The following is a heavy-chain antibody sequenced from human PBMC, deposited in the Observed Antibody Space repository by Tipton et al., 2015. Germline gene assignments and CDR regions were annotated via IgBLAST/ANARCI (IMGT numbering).Heavy chain of an antibody. CDR2: IQYSGST. J-gene: IGHJ4*02. D-gene: IGHD4-23*01. CDR1: SDSISKYY. CDR3: AGARGRHGGLFDS. V-gene: IGHV4-59*01. Sequence: TLSLTCTVSSDSISKYYWSWIRQPPGKELEWIGYIQYSGSTNYNPSLKSRVTISVDTSKTQFSLKMRSVTATDTAVYYCAGARGRHGGLFDSWGQGTLVTVSS.